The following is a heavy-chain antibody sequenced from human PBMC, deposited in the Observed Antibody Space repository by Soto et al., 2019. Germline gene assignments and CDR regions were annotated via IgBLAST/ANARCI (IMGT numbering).Heavy chain of an antibody. V-gene: IGHV1-3*01. D-gene: IGHD6-19*01. J-gene: IGHJ6*02. Sequence: KFQGRVSITRDTSANTAYMELSSLRSEDTAVYYCAKDPSSSGWYEDYYYGMDVWGQGTTVTVSS. CDR3: AKDPSSSGWYEDYYYGMDV.